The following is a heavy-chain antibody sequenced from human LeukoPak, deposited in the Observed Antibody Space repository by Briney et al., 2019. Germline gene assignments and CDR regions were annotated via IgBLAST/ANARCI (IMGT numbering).Heavy chain of an antibody. CDR3: ARSIAAAGSSCAFDI. Sequence: SETLSLTCTVSGGSISSYYWSWIRQPPGKGLEWIGYIYYSGSTNCNPSLKSRVTISVDTSKNQFSLKLSSVTAADTAVYYCARSIAAAGSSCAFDIWAKGQWSPSLQ. J-gene: IGHJ3*02. CDR1: GGSISSYY. CDR2: IYYSGST. D-gene: IGHD6-13*01. V-gene: IGHV4-59*01.